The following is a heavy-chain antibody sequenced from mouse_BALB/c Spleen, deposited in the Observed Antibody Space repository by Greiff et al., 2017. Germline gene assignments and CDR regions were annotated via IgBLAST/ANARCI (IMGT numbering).Heavy chain of an antibody. Sequence: QVHVKQSGAELAKPGASVKMSCKASGYTFTSYWMHWVKQRPGQGLEWIGYINPSTGYTEYNQKFKDKATLTADKSSSTAYMQLSSLTSEDSAVYYCARRDYGSSYVGYWYFDVWGAGTTVTVSS. CDR3: ARRDYGSSYVGYWYFDV. CDR1: GYTFTSYW. CDR2: INPSTGYT. J-gene: IGHJ1*01. V-gene: IGHV1-7*01. D-gene: IGHD1-1*01.